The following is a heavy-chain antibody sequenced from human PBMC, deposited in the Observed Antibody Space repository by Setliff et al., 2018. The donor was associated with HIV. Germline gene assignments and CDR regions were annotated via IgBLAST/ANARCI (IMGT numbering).Heavy chain of an antibody. V-gene: IGHV1-2*02. J-gene: IGHJ4*02. CDR2: MNRDTGDT. CDR3: AREGFGNTGDIPMAVLDY. Sequence: GASVKVSCKASGYTFTGHDIHWVRQAPGQGLEWMGWMNRDTGDTNSAQTFQGRVTMTRDTSISTAYMELSRLRSDDTAIYYCAREGFGNTGDIPMAVLDYWGQGTLVTAPQ. D-gene: IGHD5-18*01. CDR1: GYTFTGHD.